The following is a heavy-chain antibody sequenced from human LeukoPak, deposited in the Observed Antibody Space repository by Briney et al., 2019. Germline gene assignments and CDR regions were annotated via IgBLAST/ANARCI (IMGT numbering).Heavy chain of an antibody. V-gene: IGHV1-69*06. CDR1: GYTFTSYA. Sequence: GASVKVSCKASGYTFTSYAISWVRQAPGQGLEWMGGIIPIFGTANYAQKFQGRVTITADKSTSTAYMELSSLRSEDTAVYYCARVFGYCSGGSCHNHAYALSHDAFDIWGQGTMVTVSS. J-gene: IGHJ3*02. CDR2: IIPIFGTA. D-gene: IGHD2-15*01. CDR3: ARVFGYCSGGSCHNHAYALSHDAFDI.